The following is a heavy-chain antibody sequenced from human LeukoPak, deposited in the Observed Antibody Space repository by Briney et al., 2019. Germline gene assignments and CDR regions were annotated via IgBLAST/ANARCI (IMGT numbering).Heavy chain of an antibody. CDR2: IYSVGKT. V-gene: IGHV3-66*01. Sequence: GGSLRLSCAASGLTLSSNDMTWVRQTPGKGLEWVTIIYSVGKTYYTDSVKGRFTISRDNSKNTLYLQMNSLRAEDTAVFYCGRDRAGDGYFDYWGQGTLVTVSS. CDR3: GRDRAGDGYFDY. CDR1: GLTLSSND. J-gene: IGHJ4*02. D-gene: IGHD3-10*01.